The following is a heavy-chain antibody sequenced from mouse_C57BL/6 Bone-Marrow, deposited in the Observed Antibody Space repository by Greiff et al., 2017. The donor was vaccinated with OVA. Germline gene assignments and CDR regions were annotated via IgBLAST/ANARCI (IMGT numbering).Heavy chain of an antibody. J-gene: IGHJ1*03. CDR2: IYPGSGST. V-gene: IGHV1-55*01. D-gene: IGHD2-12*01. CDR1: GYTFTSYW. CDR3: AREGYYTYFDV. Sequence: QVHVKQPGAELVKPGASVKMSCKASGYTFTSYWITWVKQRPGQGLEWIGDIYPGSGSTNYNEKFKSKATLTVDTSSSTAYMQLSSLTSEDSAVYYCAREGYYTYFDVWGTGTTVTVSS.